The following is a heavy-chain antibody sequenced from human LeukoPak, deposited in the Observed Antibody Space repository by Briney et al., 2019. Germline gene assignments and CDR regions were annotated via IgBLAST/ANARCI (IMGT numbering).Heavy chain of an antibody. CDR3: AKGYCSSTSCKESFFDY. Sequence: GGSLRLSCAASGFIFSTYGMHWVRQAPGKGLEWVSTISGSGGSTYYFVKGRFTISRDNSKNTLYLQMNSLRAEDTAVYYCAKGYCSSTSCKESFFDYWGQGTLVTVSS. J-gene: IGHJ4*02. CDR1: GFIFSTYG. D-gene: IGHD2-2*01. CDR2: ISGSGGST. V-gene: IGHV3-23*01.